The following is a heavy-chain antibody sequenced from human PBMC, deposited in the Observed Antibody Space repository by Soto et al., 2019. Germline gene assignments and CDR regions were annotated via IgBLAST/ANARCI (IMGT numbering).Heavy chain of an antibody. V-gene: IGHV4-34*01. CDR3: ARDRRNVLGLSSSWYYIFDY. CDR1: GGSFSSHS. J-gene: IGHJ4*02. D-gene: IGHD6-13*01. Sequence: SETLSLTCAVYGGSFSSHSRSWVRQPPGKGLEWIGEIPPGGSPNYNPSLKSRVTISGDASKNQFSLKLSSLTAADTAVYYCARDRRNVLGLSSSWYYIFDYWGQGTLVTVSS. CDR2: IPPGGSP.